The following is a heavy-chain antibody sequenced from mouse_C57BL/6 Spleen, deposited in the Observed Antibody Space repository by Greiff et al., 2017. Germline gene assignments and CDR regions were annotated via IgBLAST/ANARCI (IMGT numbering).Heavy chain of an antibody. CDR3: ARNGGLGYFDV. J-gene: IGHJ1*03. D-gene: IGHD2-4*01. CDR1: GFSLTSYG. Sequence: VQLQESGPGLVQPSQSLSITCTVSGFSLTSYGVHWVRQSPGKGLEWLGVIWSGGSTDYNAAFISRLSISKDNSKSKVFFKMNSLQADDTAIYYCARNGGLGYFDVWGTGTTVTVSS. CDR2: IWSGGST. V-gene: IGHV2-2*01.